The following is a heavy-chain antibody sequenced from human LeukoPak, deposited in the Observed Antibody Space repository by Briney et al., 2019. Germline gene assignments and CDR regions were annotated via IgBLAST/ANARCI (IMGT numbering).Heavy chain of an antibody. J-gene: IGHJ6*03. CDR3: ARVSSGSYFGYYYYYMDV. D-gene: IGHD1-26*01. V-gene: IGHV3-74*01. CDR2: INSDGSST. Sequence: PGGSLRLSCAASGFTLSNYGMHWVRQAPGKGLVWVSRINSDGSSTRYADSVKGRFTISRDNAKNTLYLQMNSLRAEDTAVYYCARVSSGSYFGYYYYYMDVWGKGTTVTVSS. CDR1: GFTLSNYG.